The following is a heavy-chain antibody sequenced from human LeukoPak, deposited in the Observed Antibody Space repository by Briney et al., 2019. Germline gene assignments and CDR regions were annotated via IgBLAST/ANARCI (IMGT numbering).Heavy chain of an antibody. D-gene: IGHD4-17*01. J-gene: IGHJ4*02. CDR3: ARASRPTVTIDPYYFDY. CDR1: GSTFTGYY. CDR2: VYPNSGGT. V-gene: IGHV1-2*02. Sequence: ASVKVSCKASGSTFTGYYMHWVRHAPGQGLEWMGWVYPNSGGTNYPQKFQGRVTMTRDTSTTTAYMEVSRLTSDDTAVYYCARASRPTVTIDPYYFDYWGQGTLVTVSS.